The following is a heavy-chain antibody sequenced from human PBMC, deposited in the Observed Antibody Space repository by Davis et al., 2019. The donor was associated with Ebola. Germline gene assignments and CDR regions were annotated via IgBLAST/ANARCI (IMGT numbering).Heavy chain of an antibody. CDR2: IYYSGST. CDR3: ARAGSSWSPLWYYGMDV. D-gene: IGHD6-13*01. Sequence: SETLSLTCTVSGGSISSGDYFWSWIRQPPGKGLEWIGYIYYSGSTNYNPSLKSRVTMSVDTSKNQFSLKLSSVTAADTAVYYCARAGSSWSPLWYYGMDVWGQGTTVTVSS. V-gene: IGHV4-61*08. CDR1: GGSISSGDYF. J-gene: IGHJ6*02.